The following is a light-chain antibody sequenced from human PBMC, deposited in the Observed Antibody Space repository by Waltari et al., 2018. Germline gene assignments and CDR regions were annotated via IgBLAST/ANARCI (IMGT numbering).Light chain of an antibody. CDR1: NIGRKS. J-gene: IGLJ2*01. CDR3: LVWHSTIDHQGV. CDR2: YDS. V-gene: IGLV3-21*04. Sequence: SYVVTQSPSVSVAPGETARITCGGDNIGRKSGHWDQQRPGQAPVLVISYDSDRPSGIPERFSGSNSGNTATLTISWVEAEDEADYYCLVWHSTIDHQGVFGGGTKLTVL.